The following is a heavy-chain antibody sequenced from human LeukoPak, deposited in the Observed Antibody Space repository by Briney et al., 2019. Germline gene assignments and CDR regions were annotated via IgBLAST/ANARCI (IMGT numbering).Heavy chain of an antibody. CDR3: AREESGYDPGPFDY. J-gene: IGHJ4*02. D-gene: IGHD5-12*01. CDR1: GFTFSSYA. V-gene: IGHV3-30*04. CDR2: ISYDGSNK. Sequence: GGSLRLSCAASGFTFSSYAMHWVRQAPGKGLEWVAVISYDGSNKYYADSVKGRFTISRDNSKNTLYLQMNSLRAEDTAVYYCAREESGYDPGPFDYWGQGTPVTVSS.